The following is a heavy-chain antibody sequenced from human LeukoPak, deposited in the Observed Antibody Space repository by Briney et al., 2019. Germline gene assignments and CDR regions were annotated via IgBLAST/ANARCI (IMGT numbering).Heavy chain of an antibody. CDR2: IKTKTEGGRT. D-gene: IGHD5-12*01. V-gene: IGHV3-15*01. Sequence: GGSLRLSCVASGITFKDARMTWVRQAPGKGLEWVGRIKTKTEGGRTDYGAPVKGRFTISRDDSKNTLYLHMNSLKTEDTAVYYCATGYAPGQYYFTYWGQGTLVTVSS. CDR3: ATGYAPGQYYFTY. J-gene: IGHJ4*02. CDR1: GITFKDAR.